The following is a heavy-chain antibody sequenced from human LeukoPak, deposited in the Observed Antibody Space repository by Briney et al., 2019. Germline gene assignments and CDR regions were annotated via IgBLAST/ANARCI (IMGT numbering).Heavy chain of an antibody. CDR1: GFTFSNYY. D-gene: IGHD2-2*01. CDR2: SSSTGNII. CDR3: ARDPLIGSTYTTAWGY. J-gene: IGHJ4*02. Sequence: GGSLRLSCAASGFTFSNYYMTWIRQAPGKGLEWVSYSSSTGNIIFYADSVKGRFTISGDNAKNSLYLQMNSLRAEDTAVYYCARDPLIGSTYTTAWGYWGQGTLVTVSS. V-gene: IGHV3-11*04.